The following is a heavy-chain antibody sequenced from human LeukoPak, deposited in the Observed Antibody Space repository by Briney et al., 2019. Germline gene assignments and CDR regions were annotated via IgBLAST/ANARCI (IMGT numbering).Heavy chain of an antibody. V-gene: IGHV4-59*01. CDR1: GGSISTFS. J-gene: IGHJ4*02. D-gene: IGHD6-19*01. Sequence: SETLSLTCTVSGGSISTFSWSWIRQFPGKGLEWIGSIYIKSTNYNPSLKSRVAISVDTSKNQFSLRLDSVTTADTAVYYCTRDTTVASGMQYWGQGTLVTVSS. CDR3: TRDTTVASGMQY. CDR2: IYIKST.